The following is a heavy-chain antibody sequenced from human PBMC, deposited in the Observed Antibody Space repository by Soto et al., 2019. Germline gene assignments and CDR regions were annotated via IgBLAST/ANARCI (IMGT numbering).Heavy chain of an antibody. V-gene: IGHV3-11*05. D-gene: IGHD7-27*01. CDR2: ISSSSSYT. J-gene: IGHJ4*02. Sequence: GGSRRLSCTSSGFTFSDYDLSWIRQAPGKGLEWVSYISSSSSYTYYADSVKGRFTISRDNSKNTLYLQMNSLRAEDTAVYYCAKDPLQSPGYWGQGTLVTVSS. CDR3: AKDPLQSPGY. CDR1: GFTFSDYD.